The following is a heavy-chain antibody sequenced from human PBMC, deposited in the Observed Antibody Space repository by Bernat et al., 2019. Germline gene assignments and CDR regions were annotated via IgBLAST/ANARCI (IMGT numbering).Heavy chain of an antibody. D-gene: IGHD6-19*01. J-gene: IGHJ4*02. CDR1: GYSFASHW. V-gene: IGHV5-51*01. CDR2: IYPGDSDT. Sequence: PGESLQISCKSSGYSFASHWIAWVRQVPGKGLEWMGIIYPGDSDTRYSPSFQGQVTMSVDKSISTAYLQWSSLKASDTAMYYCARHITEYSSGWEGFDYWGRGTLVTVSS. CDR3: ARHITEYSSGWEGFDY.